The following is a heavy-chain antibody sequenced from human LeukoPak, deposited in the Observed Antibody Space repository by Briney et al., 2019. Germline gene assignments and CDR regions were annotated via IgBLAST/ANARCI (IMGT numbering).Heavy chain of an antibody. CDR2: ISSSSSPI. CDR1: GFNFHVYN. D-gene: IGHD1-26*01. V-gene: IGHV3-48*04. J-gene: IGHJ6*03. CDR3: AREWVYYYYMDV. Sequence: TGGSLRLSCAASGFNFHVYNMTWVRQAPGKGLEWVAHISSSSSPIYHADSVKGRFTISRDNAQKSLFLQMNSLRAEDTAVYYCAREWVYYYYMDVWGKGTTVTVSS.